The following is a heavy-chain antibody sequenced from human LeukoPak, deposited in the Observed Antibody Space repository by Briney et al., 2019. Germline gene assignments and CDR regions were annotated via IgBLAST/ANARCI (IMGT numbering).Heavy chain of an antibody. J-gene: IGHJ4*02. Sequence: ASVKVSCKASGYTFTGYYMHWVRQAPGQGLEWMGWINPNSGGTNYAQKFQGRVTISVDTSKNQFSLKLSSVTAADTAVYYCARYVVVVAAIDYWGQGTLVTVSS. D-gene: IGHD2-15*01. CDR1: GYTFTGYY. CDR3: ARYVVVVAAIDY. V-gene: IGHV1-2*02. CDR2: INPNSGGT.